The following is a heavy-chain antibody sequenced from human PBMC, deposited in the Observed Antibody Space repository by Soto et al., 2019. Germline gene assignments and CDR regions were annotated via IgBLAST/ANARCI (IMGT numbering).Heavy chain of an antibody. CDR1: GFTFSSYG. V-gene: IGHV3-30*18. Sequence: QVQLVESGGGVVQPGRSLRPSCAASGFTFSSYGMHWVRQAPGKGLEWVAVISYDGSNKYYADSVKGRFTISRDNSKNTLYLQMNSLRAEDTAVYYCAKFLGISYWGQGTLVTVSS. CDR2: ISYDGSNK. D-gene: IGHD2-15*01. J-gene: IGHJ4*02. CDR3: AKFLGISY.